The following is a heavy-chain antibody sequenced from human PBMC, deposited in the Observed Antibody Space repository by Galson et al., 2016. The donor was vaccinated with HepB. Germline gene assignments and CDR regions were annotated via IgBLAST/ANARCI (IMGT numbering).Heavy chain of an antibody. V-gene: IGHV3-23*01. J-gene: IGHJ4*02. CDR3: AKRVASSTYWHYFDY. Sequence: SLRLSCAASGFTFGSYVVSWVRQPPGKGLEWVSSISGDGRDTYYPDSVKGRFTISRDNSKNTLYLQMNRLRVEDTAVYYCAKRVASSTYWHYFDYWGRGTLVTVSS. D-gene: IGHD2/OR15-2a*01. CDR2: ISGDGRDT. CDR1: GFTFGSYV.